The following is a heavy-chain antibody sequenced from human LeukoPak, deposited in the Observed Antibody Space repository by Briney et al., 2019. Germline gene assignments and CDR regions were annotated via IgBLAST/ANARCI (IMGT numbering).Heavy chain of an antibody. CDR1: GFTFSSYS. V-gene: IGHV3-21*01. CDR2: ISSSSSYT. CDR3: ARVGAAADPYYFDY. D-gene: IGHD6-13*01. Sequence: GGSLRLSCAASGFTFSSYSMNWVRQAPGKGLEWVSSISSSSSYTYYADSVKGRFTISRDNAKNSLYLQMNSLRAEDTAVYYCARVGAAADPYYFDYWGQGTLVTVSS. J-gene: IGHJ4*02.